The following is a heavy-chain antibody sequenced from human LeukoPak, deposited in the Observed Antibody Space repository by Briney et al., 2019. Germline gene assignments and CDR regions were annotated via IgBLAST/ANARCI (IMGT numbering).Heavy chain of an antibody. D-gene: IGHD3-22*01. CDR3: VRGRADSSAYYWGPFDL. Sequence: GKSLRLSCEASGLSFRDYAMPWVRQAPGRGLEWVAVISQDGSNQNYADSVQDRVTISRDNSKNTLFLQMFTLKTEDTAVYFCVRGRADSSAYYWGPFDLWGQGALVTVSA. V-gene: IGHV3-30*04. CDR2: ISQDGSNQ. CDR1: GLSFRDYA. J-gene: IGHJ4*02.